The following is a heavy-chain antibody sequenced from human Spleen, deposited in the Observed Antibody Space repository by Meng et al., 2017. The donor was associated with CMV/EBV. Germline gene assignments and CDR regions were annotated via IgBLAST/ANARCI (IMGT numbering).Heavy chain of an antibody. J-gene: IGHJ4*02. V-gene: IGHV1-46*01. Sequence: ASVKVSCKASGYSFSSYYMLWVRQAAGQGLEWMGTINPYGGGTIYAQKFQDRVTMTCDTSTSTVYVEVNSLRFEDTAIYYCARVVGGLYYFDFWGQGTLVTVSS. CDR1: GYSFSSYY. D-gene: IGHD2-15*01. CDR2: INPYGGGT. CDR3: ARVVGGLYYFDF.